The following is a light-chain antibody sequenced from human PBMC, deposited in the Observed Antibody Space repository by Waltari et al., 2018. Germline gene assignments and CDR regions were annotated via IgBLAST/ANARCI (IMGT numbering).Light chain of an antibody. CDR1: SSDVGAYNY. Sequence: QSALTQPASVSGSPGQSITISCTGTSSDVGAYNYVSWYQQHPGKAPKLKIYEVSNRPSGVSNRFSGSKSDNTASLTISGLQAEDEADYYCSSYTRSSTYVFGTGTKVTVL. CDR2: EVS. V-gene: IGLV2-14*01. J-gene: IGLJ1*01. CDR3: SSYTRSSTYV.